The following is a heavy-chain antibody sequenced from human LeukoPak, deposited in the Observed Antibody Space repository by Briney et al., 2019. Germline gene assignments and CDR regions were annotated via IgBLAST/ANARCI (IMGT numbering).Heavy chain of an antibody. CDR3: ASSLTVDALAAADY. CDR1: GGTFSSYA. J-gene: IGHJ4*02. CDR2: INPSGGST. V-gene: IGHV1-46*01. D-gene: IGHD6-13*01. Sequence: ASVKVSCKASGGTFSSYAISWVRQAPGQGLEWMGIINPSGGSTSYAQKFQGRVTMTRDTSTSTVYMELSSLRSEDTAVYYCASSLTVDALAAADYWGQGTLVTVSS.